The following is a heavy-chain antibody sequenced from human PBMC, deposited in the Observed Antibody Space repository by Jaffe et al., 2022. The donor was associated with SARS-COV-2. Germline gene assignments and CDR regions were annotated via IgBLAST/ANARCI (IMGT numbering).Heavy chain of an antibody. V-gene: IGHV4-34*01. D-gene: IGHD3-10*01. CDR2: INHSGST. CDR3: ARAKIVLLWFGDVYTRGWFDP. J-gene: IGHJ5*02. CDR1: GGSFSGYY. Sequence: QVQLQQWGAGLLKPSETLSLTCAVYGGSFSGYYWSWIRQPPGKGLEWIGEINHSGSTNYNPSLKSRVTISVDTSKNQFSLKLSSVTAADTAVYYCARAKIVLLWFGDVYTRGWFDPWGQGTLVTVSS.